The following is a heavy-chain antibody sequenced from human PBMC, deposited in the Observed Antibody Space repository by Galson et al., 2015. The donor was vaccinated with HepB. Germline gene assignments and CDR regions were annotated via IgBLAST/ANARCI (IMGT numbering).Heavy chain of an antibody. Sequence: ETLSLTCAVYGGSFSSYFWSWVRLPPGKGLEWIGEINPGGHTNYSPSLESRVTISVDTAKSRFSLKLTSVTAADTAIYFCTRMGKHTKKMFDFWGQGSLVTVSS. CDR2: INPGGHT. D-gene: IGHD2-8*01. V-gene: IGHV4-34*01. CDR3: TRMGKHTKKMFDF. CDR1: GGSFSSYF. J-gene: IGHJ4*02.